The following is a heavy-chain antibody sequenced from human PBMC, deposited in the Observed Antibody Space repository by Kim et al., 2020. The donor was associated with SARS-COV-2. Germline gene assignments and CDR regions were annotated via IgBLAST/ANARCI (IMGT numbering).Heavy chain of an antibody. CDR3: ARQAHGRFDP. V-gene: IGHV4-59*08. Sequence: SETLSLTCTVSGGSISSYYWSWIRQPPGKGLEWIGYIYYSGSTNYNPSLKSRVTISVDTSKNQFSLKLSSVTAADTAVYYCARQAHGRFDPWGQGTLVTVSS. CDR2: IYYSGST. J-gene: IGHJ5*02. CDR1: GGSISSYY.